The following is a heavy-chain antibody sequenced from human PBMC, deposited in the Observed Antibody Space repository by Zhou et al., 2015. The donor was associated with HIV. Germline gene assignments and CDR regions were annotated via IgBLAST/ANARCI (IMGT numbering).Heavy chain of an antibody. Sequence: QVQLVQSGAEVKKPGASVNVSCKASGYTFTSYGISWVRQAPGQGLEWLGWISAYNDNTNYAQNLQGRVTMTTDTSTNTAYMELRSLRSDDTAVYYCTRFPSFGGVFGSLYYFDYWGQGTLVTVSS. D-gene: IGHD3-16*02. CDR1: GYTFTSYG. CDR2: ISAYNDNT. CDR3: TRFPSFGGVFGSLYYFDY. V-gene: IGHV1-18*01. J-gene: IGHJ4*02.